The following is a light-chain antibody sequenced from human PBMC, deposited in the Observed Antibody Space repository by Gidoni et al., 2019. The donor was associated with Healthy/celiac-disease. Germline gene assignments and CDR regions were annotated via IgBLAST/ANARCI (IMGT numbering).Light chain of an antibody. CDR2: GAS. Sequence: IVLTQSPGTLSLSPGERATLSCRASQSVSSSYLALYQQKPGQAPRLLIYGASSRATGIPDRFSCSGSGTDFTLTISRLEPEDFAVYYCQQYGSSPQVTFGGGTKVEIK. J-gene: IGKJ4*01. CDR3: QQYGSSPQVT. CDR1: QSVSSSY. V-gene: IGKV3-20*01.